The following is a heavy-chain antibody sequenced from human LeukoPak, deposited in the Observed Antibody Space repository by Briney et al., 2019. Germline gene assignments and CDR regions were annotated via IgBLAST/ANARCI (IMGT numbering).Heavy chain of an antibody. D-gene: IGHD3-10*01. Sequence: ASVKVSCKASGYTFTSQYVHWVRQAPGRGLEWMGIINPSGGSTRYAQKFQGRVTMTRDTSTSTVYMELKRLRSEDTAVYYCASWFGENDALGIWGQGTMVTVS. V-gene: IGHV1-46*01. CDR3: ASWFGENDALGI. J-gene: IGHJ3*02. CDR1: GYTFTSQY. CDR2: INPSGGST.